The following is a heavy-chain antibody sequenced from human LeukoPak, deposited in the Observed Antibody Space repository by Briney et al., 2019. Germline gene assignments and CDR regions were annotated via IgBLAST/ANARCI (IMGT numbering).Heavy chain of an antibody. CDR2: IYYSGST. Sequence: SETLSLTCTVSGGSISSSSYYWGWIRQPPGKGLEWIGSIYYSGSTYYNPSLKSRVTISVDTSKNQFSLKLSSVTAADTAVYYCARVGGWYGRYYYYYMDVWGKGTTVTVSS. D-gene: IGHD3-16*01. CDR3: ARVGGWYGRYYYYYMDV. J-gene: IGHJ6*03. V-gene: IGHV4-39*07. CDR1: GGSISSSSYY.